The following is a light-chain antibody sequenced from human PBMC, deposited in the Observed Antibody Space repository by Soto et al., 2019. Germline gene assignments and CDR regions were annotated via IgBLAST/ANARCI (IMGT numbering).Light chain of an antibody. CDR1: QSITTN. V-gene: IGKV3-20*01. CDR2: GAS. Sequence: EKVLTQSPVTLSVSLGERATLSCRASQSITTNLAWYQQKPGQAPRLLIFGASNRATGIPARFSGSGSGTDFTLTISRLEPEDFAVYYCQQYGSSPVTFGQGTKLEIK. J-gene: IGKJ2*01. CDR3: QQYGSSPVT.